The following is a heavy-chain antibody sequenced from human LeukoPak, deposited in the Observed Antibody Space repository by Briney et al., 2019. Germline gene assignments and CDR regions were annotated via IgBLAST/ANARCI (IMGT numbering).Heavy chain of an antibody. CDR1: GYTFTSYY. V-gene: IGHV1-46*01. CDR3: ATIDALAAAGFDY. J-gene: IGHJ4*02. Sequence: ASVKVSCKASGYTFTSYYMHWVRQAPGQGLEWMGIINPSGGSTSYARKFQGRVTMTRDTSTSTVYMELSSLRSEDTAVYYCATIDALAAAGFDYWGQGTLVTVSS. CDR2: INPSGGST. D-gene: IGHD6-13*01.